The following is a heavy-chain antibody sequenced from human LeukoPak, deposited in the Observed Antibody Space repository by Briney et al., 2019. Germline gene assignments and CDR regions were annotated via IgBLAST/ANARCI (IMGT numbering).Heavy chain of an antibody. CDR1: GYNFIDYY. V-gene: IGHV1-2*04. D-gene: IGHD6-13*01. CDR2: INPNSGGI. CDR3: ARGPRALHIAATGTDPWVFDY. J-gene: IGHJ4*02. Sequence: ASVKVSCKASGYNFIDYYMHWVRQAPGQGLEWMGWINPNSGGINYAQKFQDWVTMTRDTSISTAYMELSRLRSDDAAVYYCARGPRALHIAATGTDPWVFDYWGQGTLVTVSS.